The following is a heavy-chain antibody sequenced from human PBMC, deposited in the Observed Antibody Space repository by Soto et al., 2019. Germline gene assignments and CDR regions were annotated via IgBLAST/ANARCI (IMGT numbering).Heavy chain of an antibody. J-gene: IGHJ4*02. V-gene: IGHV3-23*01. D-gene: IGHD1-7*01. CDR1: GFTFSDYA. CDR3: AKIKGPNWNYASDF. CDR2: ISGSGDST. Sequence: GGSLRLSCAASGFTFSDYAMTWVRQAPGKGLEWVSAISGSGDSTYYADSVKGRFAISRDNSKNTLYLRMNSLRAEDTAVYYCAKIKGPNWNYASDFWGPGTLVTVSS.